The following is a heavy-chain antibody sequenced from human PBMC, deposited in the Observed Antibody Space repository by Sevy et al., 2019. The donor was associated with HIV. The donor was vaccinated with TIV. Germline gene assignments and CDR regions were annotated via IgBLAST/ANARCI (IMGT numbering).Heavy chain of an antibody. Sequence: ASVKVSCKGSGGTFSNSVFSWVRQAPGQGLEWMGGIIPLLGNDNYAQKFHGRVTITADESTSTAYMELSSLRSEDTAIYYCARDSANITVVVTPWGYYYGLDVWGQGTTVTVSS. V-gene: IGHV1-69*10. CDR2: IIPLLGND. CDR1: GGTFSNSV. J-gene: IGHJ6*02. CDR3: ARDSANITVVVTPWGYYYGLDV. D-gene: IGHD2-15*01.